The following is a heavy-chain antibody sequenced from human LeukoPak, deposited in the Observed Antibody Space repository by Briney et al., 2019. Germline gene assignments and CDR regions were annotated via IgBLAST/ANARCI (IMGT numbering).Heavy chain of an antibody. Sequence: GGSLRLSCAASGFTFDDYAMHWVRQAPGKGLEWVSGISWNSGSIGYADSVKGRFTISRDNAKNSLYLQMSSLRAEDTALYYCAKGSSGWFDAPPDYWGQGTLVTVSS. V-gene: IGHV3-9*01. CDR2: ISWNSGSI. J-gene: IGHJ4*02. D-gene: IGHD6-19*01. CDR1: GFTFDDYA. CDR3: AKGSSGWFDAPPDY.